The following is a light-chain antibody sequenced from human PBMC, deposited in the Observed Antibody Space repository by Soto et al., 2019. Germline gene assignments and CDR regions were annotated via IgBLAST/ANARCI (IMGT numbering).Light chain of an antibody. J-gene: IGKJ1*01. CDR3: QQYGRG. Sequence: EIVLTQSPGTLSLSPGERATLSCRASQSVSSSYLAWYQQKPGQAPRLLIYGASSRATGIPDRFSGRGSGTDFTLTISRLEPEDFAVYYCQQYGRGFGQGTKVEIK. CDR2: GAS. CDR1: QSVSSSY. V-gene: IGKV3-20*01.